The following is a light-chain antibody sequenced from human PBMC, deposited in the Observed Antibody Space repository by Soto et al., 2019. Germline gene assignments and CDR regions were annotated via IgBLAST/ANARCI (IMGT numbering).Light chain of an antibody. CDR3: QQYNNWPIT. CDR2: VAS. CDR1: QSVTNN. Sequence: EIVMTQSPATLYVSPGERVTLSCRASQSVTNNLAWYQQKPGQAPRLLIYVASTRAPGIPARFSGSGSGTEFTLTISSLQSEDFAVYYCQQYNNWPITFFRGTRLDIK. V-gene: IGKV3-15*01. J-gene: IGKJ5*01.